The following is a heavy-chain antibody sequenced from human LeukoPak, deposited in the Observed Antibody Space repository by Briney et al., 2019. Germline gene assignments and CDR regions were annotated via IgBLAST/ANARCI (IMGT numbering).Heavy chain of an antibody. CDR3: ARVDTAMGVY. CDR2: IIPIFGTA. CDR1: VCTFSSYA. J-gene: IGHJ4*02. V-gene: IGHV1-69*05. D-gene: IGHD5-18*01. Sequence: ASVKVSCKGSVCTFSSYAMSWVRQAPGQGLEWMGRIIPIFGTANYAQKFQGRVTITTDESTSTAYMELSSLRSEDTAVYYYARVDTAMGVYWGQGTLVTVSS.